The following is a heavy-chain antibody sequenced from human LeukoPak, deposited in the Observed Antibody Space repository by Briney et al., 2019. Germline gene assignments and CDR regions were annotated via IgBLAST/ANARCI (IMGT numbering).Heavy chain of an antibody. J-gene: IGHJ4*02. CDR3: AKGIQLWLHSIDY. V-gene: IGHV3-23*01. CDR1: GLTFSSYA. D-gene: IGHD5-18*01. CDR2: ISGSGGTT. Sequence: PGGSLRLSCAASGLTFSSYALSWVRQAPGKGPEWVSGISGSGGTTYYTDSVKGRLTISRDNSKNKVYLQMNSLRAEDTAVYYCAKGIQLWLHSIDYWGQGTLVT.